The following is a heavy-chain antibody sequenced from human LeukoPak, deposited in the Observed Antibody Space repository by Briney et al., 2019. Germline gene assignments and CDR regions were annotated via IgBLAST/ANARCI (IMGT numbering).Heavy chain of an antibody. CDR3: ARGADSSGYYSIFYFDY. V-gene: IGHV4-59*01. Sequence: TSETLSLTCTVSGGSISSYYWNWIPQPPGKGLEWIGYIYHSGSTNYNPSLKSRVTISVDTSKNQFSLKLSSVTAADTAVYYCARGADSSGYYSIFYFDYWGQGTLVTVSS. J-gene: IGHJ4*02. CDR2: IYHSGST. CDR1: GGSISSYY. D-gene: IGHD3-22*01.